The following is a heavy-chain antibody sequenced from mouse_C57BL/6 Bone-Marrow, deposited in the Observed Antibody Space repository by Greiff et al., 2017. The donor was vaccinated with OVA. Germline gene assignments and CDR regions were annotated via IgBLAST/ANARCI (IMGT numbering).Heavy chain of an antibody. J-gene: IGHJ4*01. D-gene: IGHD2-3*01. CDR2: IDPANGNT. Sequence: EVQLQESVAELVRPGASVKLSCTASGFNIKNTYMHWVKQRPEQGLEWIGRIDPANGNTKYAPKFQGKATITADTSSNTAYLQLSSLTSEDTAIYYCASTPSYDGYYEGATDYWGQGTSVTVSS. V-gene: IGHV14-3*01. CDR1: GFNIKNTY. CDR3: ASTPSYDGYYEGATDY.